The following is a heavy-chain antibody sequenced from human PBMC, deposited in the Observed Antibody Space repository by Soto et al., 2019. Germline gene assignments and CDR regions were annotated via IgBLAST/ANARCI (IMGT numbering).Heavy chain of an antibody. CDR2: IIPIFGTA. Sequence: QVQLVQSGAEVKKPGSSVKVSCKASGGTFSSYAISWVRQAPGQGLEWMGGIIPIFGTANYAQKFQGRVTLTAGEATSTADMELSSLRSEDTAVYYCARESRYCSGGSCYFLPGIDYWGQGTLVTVSS. CDR1: GGTFSSYA. V-gene: IGHV1-69*12. D-gene: IGHD2-15*01. CDR3: ARESRYCSGGSCYFLPGIDY. J-gene: IGHJ4*02.